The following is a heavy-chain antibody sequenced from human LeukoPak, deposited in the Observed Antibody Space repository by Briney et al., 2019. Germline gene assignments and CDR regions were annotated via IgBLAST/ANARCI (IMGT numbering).Heavy chain of an antibody. V-gene: IGHV3-33*08. J-gene: IGHJ4*02. D-gene: IGHD5-18*01. Sequence: GGSLRLSCAASGLTFSSYWMSWVRQAPGKGLEWVAPIWHDGSNKYYGDSVKDRFTISRDNSKNTLYLQMDSLRDEDTAVYYCARDRGYTYGHPLDYWGQGTLVTVSS. CDR3: ARDRGYTYGHPLDY. CDR1: GLTFSSYW. CDR2: IWHDGSNK.